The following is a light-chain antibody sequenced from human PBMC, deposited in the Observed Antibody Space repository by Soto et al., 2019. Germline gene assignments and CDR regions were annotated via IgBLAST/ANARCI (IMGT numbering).Light chain of an antibody. V-gene: IGKV4-1*01. Sequence: DIVMTQSPDSLAVSLGERASINCKSSQSVLYSSNNNNYLAWYQQKPGQPPKLLIYWASTRESGVPDRFSGSGSGTDFTLNISSLQAEDVAVYFCQQYKFSPITFGQGTRLEIK. CDR3: QQYKFSPIT. CDR1: QSVLYSSNNNNY. J-gene: IGKJ5*01. CDR2: WAS.